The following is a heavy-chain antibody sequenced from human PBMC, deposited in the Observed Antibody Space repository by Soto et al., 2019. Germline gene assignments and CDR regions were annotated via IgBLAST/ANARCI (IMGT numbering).Heavy chain of an antibody. CDR2: IIPIFGTA. CDR3: ARGYYYDSSGYYYVQNYYYGMDV. Sequence: VASVKVSCKASGGTFSSYAISWVRQAPGQGLEWMGGIIPIFGTANYAQKFQGRVTITADESTSTAYMELSSLRSEDTAMYYCARGYYYDSSGYYYVQNYYYGMDVWGQGTTVTVSS. D-gene: IGHD3-22*01. V-gene: IGHV1-69*13. J-gene: IGHJ6*02. CDR1: GGTFSSYA.